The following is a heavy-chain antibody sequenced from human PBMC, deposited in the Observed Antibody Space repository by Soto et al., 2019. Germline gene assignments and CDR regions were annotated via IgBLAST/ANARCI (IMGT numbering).Heavy chain of an antibody. V-gene: IGHV1-18*01. Sequence: QVQLVQSGGEVKKPGASVKVSCNTSGYTFTTYGISWVRQAPGQGLEWVGWISAYSGKTHYAQKFQGKVTMTTDTSTNTAYLELRSLRSDDTAVDYCARAPYLGDHQYWGQGTLVSVSS. D-gene: IGHD7-27*01. CDR3: ARAPYLGDHQY. CDR1: GYTFTTYG. J-gene: IGHJ4*02. CDR2: ISAYSGKT.